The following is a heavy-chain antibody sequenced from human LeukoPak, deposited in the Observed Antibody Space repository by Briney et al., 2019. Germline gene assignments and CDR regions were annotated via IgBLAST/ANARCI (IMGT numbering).Heavy chain of an antibody. V-gene: IGHV4-59*01. CDR2: IYYSGST. CDR3: ARVERFFDY. J-gene: IGHJ4*02. CDR1: GGSISSYY. Sequence: SETLSLTCTVSGGSISSYYWSWIRQPPGKGPEWIGYIYYSGSTNYNPSLKSRVTISVDTSKNQFSLKLSSVTAADTAVYYCARVERFFDYWGQGTLVTVSS. D-gene: IGHD3-3*01.